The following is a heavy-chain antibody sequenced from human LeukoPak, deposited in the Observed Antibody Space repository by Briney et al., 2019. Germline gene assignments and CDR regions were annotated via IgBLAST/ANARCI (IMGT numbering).Heavy chain of an antibody. CDR3: ARAPLGYCSSTSCRISYYYYYYMDV. CDR1: GGSISSGSYY. D-gene: IGHD2-2*01. Sequence: SQTLSLTCTVSGGSISSGSYYWSWIRQPAGKGLEWIGRIYTSGSSNYNSPLKSRVTITVDTSKNQFSLKLSSVTAADTAVYYCARAPLGYCSSTSCRISYYYYYYMDVWGKGTTVTVSS. V-gene: IGHV4-61*02. J-gene: IGHJ6*03. CDR2: IYTSGSS.